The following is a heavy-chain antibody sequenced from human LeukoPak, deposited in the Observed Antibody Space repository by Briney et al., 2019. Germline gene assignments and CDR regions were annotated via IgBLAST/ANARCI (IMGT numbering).Heavy chain of an antibody. CDR3: ARDDGDPGLVGAFDI. Sequence: GGSLRLSCAASGFTFSSYSMNWVRQAPGKVLEWVSSISSSSSYIYYADSVKGRFTISRDNAKNSLYLQMNSLRAEDTAVYYCARDDGDPGLVGAFDIWGQGTMVTVSS. D-gene: IGHD4-17*01. CDR1: GFTFSSYS. V-gene: IGHV3-21*01. J-gene: IGHJ3*02. CDR2: ISSSSSYI.